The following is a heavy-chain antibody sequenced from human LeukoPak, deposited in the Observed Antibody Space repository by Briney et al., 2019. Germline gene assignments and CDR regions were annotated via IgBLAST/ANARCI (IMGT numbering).Heavy chain of an antibody. D-gene: IGHD2-8*01. V-gene: IGHV3-48*03. CDR2: ISHSGTTM. CDR3: ARDSRLIGDWFDP. J-gene: IGHJ5*02. Sequence: GGSLRLSCTASGFTTSSYEMSWVRQAPGKGPEWLSYISHSGTTMTYADSVKGRFTVSRDNAKNSLYLQMNSLRVEDTAVYYCARDSRLIGDWFDPWGQGTLVTVSS. CDR1: GFTTSSYE.